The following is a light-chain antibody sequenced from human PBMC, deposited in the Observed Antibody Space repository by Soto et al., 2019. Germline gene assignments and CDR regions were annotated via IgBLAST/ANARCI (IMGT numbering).Light chain of an antibody. Sequence: EMVLTQSPVTLSLSPGERATLSCRASQSINNYLAWYQQKPGQPPRLLIYDASNRATAIPVRFSGSGSGTDFTLTTSSLEPEDSAVYYCQYRGIWPPGATFGGGTKVEIK. J-gene: IGKJ4*01. CDR1: QSINNY. CDR3: QYRGIWPPGAT. CDR2: DAS. V-gene: IGKV3-11*01.